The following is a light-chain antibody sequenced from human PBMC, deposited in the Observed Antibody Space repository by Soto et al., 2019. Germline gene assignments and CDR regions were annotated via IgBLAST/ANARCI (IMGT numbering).Light chain of an antibody. V-gene: IGLV2-14*01. CDR2: EVS. CDR3: TSYTSSSTLDV. CDR1: SSDVGGYNY. J-gene: IGLJ1*01. Sequence: QSALTQPDSVSGSPGQSITISCTGTSSDVGGYNYVSWYQQHPGKAPKLMIYEVSNRPLGVSNRFSGSKSGNTASLTISGLQAEDEADYYCTSYTSSSTLDVFGTGTKVTVL.